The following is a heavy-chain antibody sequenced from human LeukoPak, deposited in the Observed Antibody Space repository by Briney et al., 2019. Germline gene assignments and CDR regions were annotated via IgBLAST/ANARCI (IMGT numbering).Heavy chain of an antibody. CDR3: ARDLTVIGWFDP. CDR1: GFTFSSYE. D-gene: IGHD4-17*01. V-gene: IGHV3-48*03. Sequence: GGSLRLSCAASGFTFSSYEMNWVRQAPGKGLEWVSYISSSGSTIYYADSVKGRFTISRDNAKNSLYLQMNSLRAEDTAVYYCARDLTVIGWFDPWGQGTLVTVSS. J-gene: IGHJ5*02. CDR2: ISSSGSTI.